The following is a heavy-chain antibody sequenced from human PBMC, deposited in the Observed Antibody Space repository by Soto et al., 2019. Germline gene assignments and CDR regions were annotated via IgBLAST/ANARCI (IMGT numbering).Heavy chain of an antibody. Sequence: QVQLVQSGAEVKKPGSSVKVSCKASGGTFSSYAISWVRQAPGQGLEWMGGIIPIFGTANYAQKFQGRVTITADESTSTAYMELSSLRSEDTAVYYCASGGGGHEGRYYYYGMDVWGQGTTVTVSS. CDR3: ASGGGGHEGRYYYYGMDV. D-gene: IGHD3-16*01. J-gene: IGHJ6*02. CDR2: IIPIFGTA. CDR1: GGTFSSYA. V-gene: IGHV1-69*01.